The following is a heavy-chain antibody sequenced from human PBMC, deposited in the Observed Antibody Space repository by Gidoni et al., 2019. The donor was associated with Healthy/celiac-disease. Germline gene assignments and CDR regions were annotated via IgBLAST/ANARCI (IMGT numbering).Heavy chain of an antibody. V-gene: IGHV3-23*01. J-gene: IGHJ3*02. CDR3: AKEETVVDAFDI. Sequence: EFQLFESGGGLVQPRGLLRVSCAASGLTFSSYAMSWVRQAPGKGLEWVSAISGSGGSTYYADSVKGRFTISRDNSKNTLYLQMNSLRAEDTAVYYCAKEETVVDAFDIWGQGTMVTVSS. CDR2: ISGSGGST. CDR1: GLTFSSYA. D-gene: IGHD4-4*01.